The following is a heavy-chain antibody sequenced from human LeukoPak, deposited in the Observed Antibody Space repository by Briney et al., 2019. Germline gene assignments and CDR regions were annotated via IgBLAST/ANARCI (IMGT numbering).Heavy chain of an antibody. CDR1: GCTFTSYD. J-gene: IGHJ3*02. V-gene: IGHV1-8*03. CDR2: MNPNSGNT. CDR3: ARGTYTIFGVVIKTSDAFDI. D-gene: IGHD3-3*01. Sequence: SVKVSCKASGCTFTSYDINWVQQATGQGLEWIGWMNPNSGNTGYAQKFQGRVTITRNTSISTAYMELSSLRSEDTAVYYCARGTYTIFGVVIKTSDAFDIWGQGTMVTVSS.